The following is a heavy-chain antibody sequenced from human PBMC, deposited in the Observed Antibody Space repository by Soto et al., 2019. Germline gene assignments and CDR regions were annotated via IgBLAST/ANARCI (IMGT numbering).Heavy chain of an antibody. V-gene: IGHV1-24*01. Sequence: QVQLVQSGAEVKKPGASVKVSCKVSGHPLNELSMHWVRQAPGKGLEWMGGFDPEDGEIVYAQKFQGRVTMTDDTSTDTTYLELASLGSEDTAVYFCARYYYYRGGHPALDYWGQGTPVIVSS. CDR3: ARYYYYRGGHPALDY. D-gene: IGHD3-22*01. CDR2: FDPEDGEI. CDR1: GHPLNELS. J-gene: IGHJ4*02.